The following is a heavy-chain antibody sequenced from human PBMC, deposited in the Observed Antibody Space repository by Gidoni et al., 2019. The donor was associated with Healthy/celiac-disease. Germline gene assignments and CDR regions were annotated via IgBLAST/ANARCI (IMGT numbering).Heavy chain of an antibody. Sequence: QVQLQESGPGLVKPSETLSLTCTVSGGSISSYYWSWIRQPPGKGLEWIGYIYYSGSTNYNPPLKSRVTISVDTSKNQFSLKLSSVTAADTAVYYCARGEGEGYCSSTSCPPDYWGQGTLITVSS. D-gene: IGHD2-2*01. CDR1: GGSISSYY. CDR2: IYYSGST. CDR3: ARGEGEGYCSSTSCPPDY. V-gene: IGHV4-59*01. J-gene: IGHJ4*02.